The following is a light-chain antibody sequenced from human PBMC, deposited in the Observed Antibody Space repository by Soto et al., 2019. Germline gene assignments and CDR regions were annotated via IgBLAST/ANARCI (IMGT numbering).Light chain of an antibody. V-gene: IGKV3-11*01. CDR3: QQRSNWPGT. J-gene: IGKJ4*01. CDR1: QSVSSY. CDR2: YAS. Sequence: EIVLTQSPATLSLSPGERATLSCRASQSVSSYLAWYQQKPGQAPRLLIYYASNRATGIPARFSGSGSGTDFTLTISSLEPEDFAVYYCQQRSNWPGTFGGGTQVEIK.